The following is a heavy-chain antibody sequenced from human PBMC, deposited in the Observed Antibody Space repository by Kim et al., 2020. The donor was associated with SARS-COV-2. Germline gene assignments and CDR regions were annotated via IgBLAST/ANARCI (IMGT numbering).Heavy chain of an antibody. D-gene: IGHD4-17*01. J-gene: IGHJ3*02. CDR3: ARLPAYGDYTDAFDI. V-gene: IGHV4-39*01. Sequence: PSLKSRVTISVDTSKNQFSLKLSSVTAADTAVYYCARLPAYGDYTDAFDIWGQGTMVTVSS.